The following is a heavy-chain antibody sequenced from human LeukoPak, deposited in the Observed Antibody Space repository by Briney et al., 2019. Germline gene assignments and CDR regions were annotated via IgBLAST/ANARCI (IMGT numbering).Heavy chain of an antibody. Sequence: GGSLRLSCAASGFTFSSYGMHWVRQAPGKGLEWVSAISGSGGSTYYADSVKGRFTISRDNSKNTLYLQMNSLRAEDTAVYYCARDGIYGPDYMDVWGKGTTVTVSS. D-gene: IGHD2/OR15-2a*01. V-gene: IGHV3-23*01. J-gene: IGHJ6*03. CDR3: ARDGIYGPDYMDV. CDR1: GFTFSSYG. CDR2: ISGSGGST.